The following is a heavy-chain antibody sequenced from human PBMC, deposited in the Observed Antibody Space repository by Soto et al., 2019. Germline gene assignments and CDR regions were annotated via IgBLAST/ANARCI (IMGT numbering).Heavy chain of an antibody. CDR2: FNHSGST. J-gene: IGHJ4*02. CDR1: GGSFSGYY. Sequence: QVQLQQWGAGLLKPSETLSLPCAVYGGSFSGYYWSWIRQPPGKGLEWIGEFNHSGSTNYNPSLKSRVTISVDTSKIQFSLKLTSVTAADTAVYYCARLYGSRGPFDYWGQGTLVTVSS. D-gene: IGHD6-13*01. CDR3: ARLYGSRGPFDY. V-gene: IGHV4-34*01.